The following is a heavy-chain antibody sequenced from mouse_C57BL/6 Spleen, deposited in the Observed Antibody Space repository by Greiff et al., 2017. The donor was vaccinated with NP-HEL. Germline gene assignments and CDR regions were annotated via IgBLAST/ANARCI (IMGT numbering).Heavy chain of an antibody. CDR3: ARAGLGRGYYFDY. CDR2: IYPSDSET. V-gene: IGHV1-61*01. D-gene: IGHD4-1*01. Sequence: QVQLQQPGAELVRPGSSVKLSCKASGYTFTSYWMDWVKQRPGQGLEWIGNIYPSDSETHYNQKFKDKATLTVDKSSSTAYMQLSSLTSEDSAVYYCARAGLGRGYYFDYWGQGTTLTVSS. CDR1: GYTFTSYW. J-gene: IGHJ2*01.